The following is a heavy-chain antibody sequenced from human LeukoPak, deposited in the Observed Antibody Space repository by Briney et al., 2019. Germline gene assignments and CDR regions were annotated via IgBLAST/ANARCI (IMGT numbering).Heavy chain of an antibody. J-gene: IGHJ5*02. CDR2: INPNSGGT. Sequence: GASVKVSCKASGYTFTGYYMHWVRQAPGQGLEWMGWINPNSGGTNYAQKFQGRVTMTRDTSISTAYMELSRLRSDDTAVYYCARDMRYYDILTGYSAGNDWFDPWGQGTLVTVSS. V-gene: IGHV1-2*02. CDR1: GYTFTGYY. CDR3: ARDMRYYDILTGYSAGNDWFDP. D-gene: IGHD3-9*01.